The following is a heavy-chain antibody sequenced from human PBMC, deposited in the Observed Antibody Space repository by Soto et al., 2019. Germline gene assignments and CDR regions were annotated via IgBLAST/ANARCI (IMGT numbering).Heavy chain of an antibody. CDR2: VNESGTY. CDR1: GYTTRSRDL. D-gene: IGHD1-26*01. CDR3: ARHTLGRLF. J-gene: IGHJ6*04. V-gene: IGHV4-4*02. Sequence: PSETLSLTCGVSGYTTRSRDLWTCRHRPPGGRLGWIGVVNESGTYNYNPSLKSRVTISIDDSKNHFSLKMTSVTAADTAVYYCARHTLGRLFWTKRTTVTVSS.